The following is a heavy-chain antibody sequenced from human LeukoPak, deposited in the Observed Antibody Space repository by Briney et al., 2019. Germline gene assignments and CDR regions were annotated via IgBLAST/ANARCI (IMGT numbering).Heavy chain of an antibody. CDR3: AKDRSYGSGSYWFWSDAFDI. CDR1: GFPFSSYA. Sequence: GGYLRLSCAASGFPFSSYAMRWVRQAPGKGLEWVSAISGSGGSTYYADSVKGRFTIPRDNSKNTLYLQMNSLRAEDTAVYYCAKDRSYGSGSYWFWSDAFDIWGQGTMVTVSS. J-gene: IGHJ3*02. D-gene: IGHD3-10*01. CDR2: ISGSGGST. V-gene: IGHV3-23*01.